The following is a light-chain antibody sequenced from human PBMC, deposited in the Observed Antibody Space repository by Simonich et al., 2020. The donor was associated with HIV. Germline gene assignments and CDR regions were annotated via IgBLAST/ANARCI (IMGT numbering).Light chain of an antibody. CDR3: QQYYSTLMYT. CDR1: QSISSY. V-gene: IGKV1-39*01. J-gene: IGKJ2*01. CDR2: AAS. Sequence: DIQMTQSPSSLSASVGDRVTITCRASQSISSYLNWYQQKPGKAPKLLIYAASSLQSGVPSRLSGSGSGTDFTLTISSLQPEDFATHYCQQYYSTLMYTFGQGTKLEIK.